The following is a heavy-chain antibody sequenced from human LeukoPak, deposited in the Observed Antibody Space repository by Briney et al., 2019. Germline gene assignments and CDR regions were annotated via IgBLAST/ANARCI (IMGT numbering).Heavy chain of an antibody. CDR1: GFTFSDYY. Sequence: GGSLRLSCAASGFTFSDYYMSWIRQAPGKGLEWVSYISNTGSTTQYADSVKGRFTISRDNAKNSLHLQMNSLRAEDTAMYYCARVRGSYSVDYWGQGTLVTVSS. CDR2: ISNTGSTT. J-gene: IGHJ4*02. D-gene: IGHD1-26*01. CDR3: ARVRGSYSVDY. V-gene: IGHV3-11*04.